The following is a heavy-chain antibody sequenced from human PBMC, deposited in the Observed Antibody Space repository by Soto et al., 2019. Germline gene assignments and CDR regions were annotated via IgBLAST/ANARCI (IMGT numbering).Heavy chain of an antibody. J-gene: IGHJ3*02. Sequence: GESLKISCNGSGYSFTSYWISWVRQMPGKGLEWMGRIDPSDSYTNYSPSFQGHVTISADKSISTAYLQWSSLKASDTAMYYCARHVVVVTNAFDIWGQGTMVTVSS. D-gene: IGHD2-21*02. CDR2: IDPSDSYT. CDR1: GYSFTSYW. V-gene: IGHV5-10-1*01. CDR3: ARHVVVVTNAFDI.